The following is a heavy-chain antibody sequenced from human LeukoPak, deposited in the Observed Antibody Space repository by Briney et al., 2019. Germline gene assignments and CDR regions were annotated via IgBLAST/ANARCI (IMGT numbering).Heavy chain of an antibody. Sequence: PGGSLRLSCAASGFTFSSYGMHWVRQAPGKGLEWVAFIRYDGSNKYYADSVKGRFTISRDNSKNTLYLQMNSLRAEDTAVYYCAKDRAIDFWTPSWYFDYWGQGTLVTVSS. D-gene: IGHD3-3*01. V-gene: IGHV3-30*02. CDR3: AKDRAIDFWTPSWYFDY. CDR1: GFTFSSYG. CDR2: IRYDGSNK. J-gene: IGHJ4*02.